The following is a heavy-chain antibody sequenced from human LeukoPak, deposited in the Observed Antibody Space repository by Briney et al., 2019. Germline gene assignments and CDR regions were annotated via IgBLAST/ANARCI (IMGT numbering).Heavy chain of an antibody. CDR3: ARDSQGAFDI. J-gene: IGHJ3*02. CDR1: GGSISSYY. Sequence: PSETLSLTCTVSGGSISSYYWSWIRQAPGKGLEWIGYIYYSGSTNYNPSLKSRVTISVDTSKNQFSLKLSSVTAADTAVYYCARDSQGAFDIWGQGTMVTVSS. CDR2: IYYSGST. V-gene: IGHV4-59*01.